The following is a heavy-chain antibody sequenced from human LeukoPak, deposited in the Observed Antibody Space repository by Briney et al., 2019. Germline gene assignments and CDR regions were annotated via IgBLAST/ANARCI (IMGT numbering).Heavy chain of an antibody. D-gene: IGHD6-6*01. CDR1: GYTFTSYD. J-gene: IGHJ6*02. CDR2: MNPNSGNT. CDR3: ARLNPASYYYYYYGMDV. V-gene: IGHV1-8*01. Sequence: GASVKVSGKASGYTFTSYDINWVRQATGQGLEWMGWMNPNSGNTGYAQKFQGRVTMTRNTSISTAYMELSSLRSEDTAVYYCARLNPASYYYYYYGMDVWGQGTTVTVSS.